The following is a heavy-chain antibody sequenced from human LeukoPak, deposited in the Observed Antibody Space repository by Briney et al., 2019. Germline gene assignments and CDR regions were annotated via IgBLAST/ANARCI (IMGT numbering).Heavy chain of an antibody. CDR2: IRSSNHSDAT. Sequence: GGSLRLSCAASGFTFTGSAMHWVRQASGKGLEWVGRIRSSNHSDATAYAESVKGRFTISRDDSKKTAYLQMNSLKTEDTAVYYCARGGVCSGGNCYYYFDYWGQGTLVTVSS. J-gene: IGHJ4*02. V-gene: IGHV3-73*01. CDR1: GFTFTGSA. CDR3: ARGGVCSGGNCYYYFDY. D-gene: IGHD2-15*01.